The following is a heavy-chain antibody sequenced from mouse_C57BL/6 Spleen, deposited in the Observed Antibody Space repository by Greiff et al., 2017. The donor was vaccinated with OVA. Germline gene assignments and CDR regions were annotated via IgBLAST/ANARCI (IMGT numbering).Heavy chain of an antibody. D-gene: IGHD1-1*01. CDR3: ARARVTTVGESYFDY. CDR2: INPSNGGT. Sequence: QVQLQQPGTELVKPGASVKLSCKASGYTFTSYWMHWVKQRPGQGLEWIGNINPSNGGTNYNEKFKSKATLTVDKSSSTAYMQLSSLTSEDSAVYDCARARVTTVGESYFDYWGQGTTLTVSS. V-gene: IGHV1-53*01. CDR1: GYTFTSYW. J-gene: IGHJ2*01.